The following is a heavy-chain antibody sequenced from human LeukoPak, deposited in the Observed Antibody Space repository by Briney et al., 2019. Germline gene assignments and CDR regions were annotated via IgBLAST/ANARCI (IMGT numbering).Heavy chain of an antibody. D-gene: IGHD7-27*01. Sequence: SETLSLTCTVSGDSIGSYYWSWIRQPPGKGLEWIGYIYPSGNTNYNPSLKSRVTISLDTSKNPFSLRLSSVTAADTAVYYCARQTNWGAGAGFDYWGQGTLVTVSS. V-gene: IGHV4-4*09. CDR1: GDSIGSYY. CDR3: ARQTNWGAGAGFDY. CDR2: IYPSGNT. J-gene: IGHJ4*02.